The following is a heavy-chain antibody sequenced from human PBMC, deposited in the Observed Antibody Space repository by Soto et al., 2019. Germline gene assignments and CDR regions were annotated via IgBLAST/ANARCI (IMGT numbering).Heavy chain of an antibody. CDR1: GFTFSSYG. CDR2: ISYDGSNK. Sequence: GGSLRLSCAASGFTFSSYGMHWVRQAPGKGLEWVAVISYDGSNKYYADSVKGRFTISRDNSKNTLYLQMNSLRAEDTAVYYCAKDLTIFGVVIPPVDWGQGTLVTVSS. CDR3: AKDLTIFGVVIPPVD. V-gene: IGHV3-30*18. J-gene: IGHJ4*02. D-gene: IGHD3-3*01.